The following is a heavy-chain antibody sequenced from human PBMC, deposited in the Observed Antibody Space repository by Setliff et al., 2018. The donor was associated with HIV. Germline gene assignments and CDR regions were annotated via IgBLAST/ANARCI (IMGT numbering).Heavy chain of an antibody. CDR2: INQDGSEK. D-gene: IGHD2-15*01. CDR3: ARDPLRATSLLAWWFPDY. CDR1: GFIFNNYW. J-gene: IGHJ4*02. Sequence: GSLRLSCAVSGFIFNNYWMSWVRQAPGKGLEWVANINQDGSEKHYVDSVTGRFAISRDKSKNLLFLQMDNLRAEDTAVYYCARDPLRATSLLAWWFPDYWGQGTLVTVSS. V-gene: IGHV3-7*03.